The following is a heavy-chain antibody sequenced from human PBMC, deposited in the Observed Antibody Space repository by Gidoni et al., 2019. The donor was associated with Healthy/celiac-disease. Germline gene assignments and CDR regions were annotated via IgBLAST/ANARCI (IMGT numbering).Heavy chain of an antibody. CDR2: ISSSSSYI. V-gene: IGHV3-21*01. Sequence: EVQLVESGGGLVKPGGSLRLSCAASGFTFSSYSMNWVRQAPGKGLEGVSSISSSSSYIYYADSVKGRFTISRDNAKNSLYLQMNSLRAEDTAVYYCARDHSSGWGADYWGQGTLVTVSS. J-gene: IGHJ4*02. CDR1: GFTFSSYS. D-gene: IGHD6-19*01. CDR3: ARDHSSGWGADY.